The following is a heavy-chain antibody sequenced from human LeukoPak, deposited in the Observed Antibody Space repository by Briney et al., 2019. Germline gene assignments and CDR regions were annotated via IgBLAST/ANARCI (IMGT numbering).Heavy chain of an antibody. J-gene: IGHJ6*03. D-gene: IGHD5-24*01. CDR2: INHSGST. Sequence: SETLSLTCTVSGGSISSSSYYWSWIRQPPGKGLEWIGEINHSGSTNYNPSLKSRVTISVDTSKNQFSLKLSSVTAADTAVYYCARGRDGYNSYYYYYMDVWGKGTTVTVSS. CDR3: ARGRDGYNSYYYYYMDV. V-gene: IGHV4-39*07. CDR1: GGSISSSSYY.